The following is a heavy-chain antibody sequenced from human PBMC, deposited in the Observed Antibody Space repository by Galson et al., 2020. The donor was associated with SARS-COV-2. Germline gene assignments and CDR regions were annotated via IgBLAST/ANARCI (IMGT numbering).Heavy chain of an antibody. Sequence: GGSLRLSCKGSGYSFTSYWIGWVRQMPGKGLEWMGTIYPGDSDTRDSPSFQGQVTISADKSISTAYLQWSSLKASDTAMYYCARIFPEYCSGTSCLGNFDYWGQGTLVTVSS. CDR2: IYPGDSDT. CDR1: GYSFTSYW. CDR3: ARIFPEYCSGTSCLGNFDY. V-gene: IGHV5-51*01. J-gene: IGHJ4*02. D-gene: IGHD2-15*01.